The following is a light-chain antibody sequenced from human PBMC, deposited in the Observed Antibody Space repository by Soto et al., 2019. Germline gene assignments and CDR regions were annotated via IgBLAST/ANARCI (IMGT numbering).Light chain of an antibody. V-gene: IGLV2-14*01. CDR2: VVS. Sequence: QSALPQPASVSGSPGQSITISCTGTSSDVGGYNYVSWYQQHPGKAPKLMIYVVSNRPSGVSNRFSGSKSGNTASLTISGIQAEDEADYYCSSYTSSSTLVFGGGTKLTVL. CDR3: SSYTSSSTLV. CDR1: SSDVGGYNY. J-gene: IGLJ3*02.